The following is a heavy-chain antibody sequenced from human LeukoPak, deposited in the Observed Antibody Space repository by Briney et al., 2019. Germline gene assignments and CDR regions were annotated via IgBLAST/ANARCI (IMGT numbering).Heavy chain of an antibody. CDR3: ARDLRGSKKYYYYYMDV. CDR1: GGTFSSYA. CDR2: IIPIFGTA. V-gene: IGHV1-69*13. Sequence: ASVKVSCKASGGTFSSYAISWVRQAPGQGLEWIGGIIPIFGTANYAQKFQGRVTITADESTSTAYMELSSLRSEDTAVYYCARDLRGSKKYYYYYMDVWGKGTTVTVSS. J-gene: IGHJ6*03. D-gene: IGHD2-15*01.